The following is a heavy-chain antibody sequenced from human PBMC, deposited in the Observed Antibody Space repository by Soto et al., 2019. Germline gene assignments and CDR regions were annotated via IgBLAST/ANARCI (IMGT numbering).Heavy chain of an antibody. CDR1: GYTFTSYG. V-gene: IGHV1-18*04. D-gene: IGHD3-9*01. CDR3: ARDDQYYDILTGYNYYGMDV. Sequence: GASVKVSCKASGYTFTSYGTSWVRQAPGQGLEWMGWISAYNGNTSYAQKLQGRVTMTTDTSTSTAYMELRSLRSDDTAVYYCARDDQYYDILTGYNYYGMDVWGQGTTVTVSS. J-gene: IGHJ6*02. CDR2: ISAYNGNT.